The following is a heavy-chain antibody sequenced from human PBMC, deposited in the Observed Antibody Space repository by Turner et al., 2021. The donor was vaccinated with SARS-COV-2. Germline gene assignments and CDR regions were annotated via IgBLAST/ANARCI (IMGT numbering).Heavy chain of an antibody. J-gene: IGHJ6*02. D-gene: IGHD5-18*01. CDR1: GGSISSSSYH. V-gene: IGHV4-39*01. Sequence: QLQLQESGPGLVKPSETRSLTCTVTGGSISSSSYHWGWIRQPQGKGLEWIGNIYYSGSAYYNPSLKSRVTISVDPSKNQFSLKLTSVTAADTAVYYCARLMDTAMDYYGTDVWGQGTTVTVSS. CDR3: ARLMDTAMDYYGTDV. CDR2: IYYSGSA.